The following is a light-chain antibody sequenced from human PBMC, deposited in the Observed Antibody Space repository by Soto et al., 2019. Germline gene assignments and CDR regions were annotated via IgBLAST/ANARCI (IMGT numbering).Light chain of an antibody. J-gene: IGKJ1*01. CDR2: DAS. V-gene: IGKV3-15*01. CDR3: QQYNDWPQT. CDR1: QSVSSN. Sequence: EIVMTQSPATLSVSPGESATLSCRASQSVSSNLAWHQQKPGQAPRILMYDASTRATGIPARFTGSGSGTEFTPTISSLQSEDFAVYYCQQYNDWPQTFGQGTKVDIK.